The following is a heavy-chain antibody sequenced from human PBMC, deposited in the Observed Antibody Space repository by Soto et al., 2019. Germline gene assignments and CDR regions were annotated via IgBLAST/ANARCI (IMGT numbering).Heavy chain of an antibody. CDR3: ARRASRHFDY. J-gene: IGHJ4*02. Sequence: GASVKVSCKASGYTFNLHAIHWVRKAPGQRLEWMGYINTGNGNTKYSENVQARITIIRDNSATTAHMKLRSLRYEDTGVYYCARRASRHFDYWGQGTLVTVSS. CDR1: GYTFNLHA. CDR2: INTGNGNT. D-gene: IGHD6-13*01. V-gene: IGHV1-3*04.